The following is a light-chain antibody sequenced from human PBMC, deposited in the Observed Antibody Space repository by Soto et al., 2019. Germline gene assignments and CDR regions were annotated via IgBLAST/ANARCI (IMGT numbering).Light chain of an antibody. CDR3: SSYTGASTHLV. CDR2: DVS. J-gene: IGLJ2*01. V-gene: IGLV2-14*01. Sequence: QSALTQPASVSVSPGQSITISCTGTGSDVGGYNYVSWYQQHPGKAPKVMIYDVSNRPSGVSNRFSGSKSGNTASLTISGLQAEDEDDYYCSSYTGASTHLVFGGGTKLTVL. CDR1: GSDVGGYNY.